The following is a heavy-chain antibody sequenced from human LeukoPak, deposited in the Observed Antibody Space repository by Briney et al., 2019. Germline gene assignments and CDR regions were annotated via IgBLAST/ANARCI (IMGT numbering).Heavy chain of an antibody. J-gene: IGHJ4*02. Sequence: GGTLRLSCAASGFTFSSYSMNWVRQAPGKGLEWVSYITGSLSTIYYADSVKGRFTISRDNAKNSVYLQMNSLRLEDTAVYYCARTGLGMYSFDYWGQGILVTVSS. CDR2: ITGSLSTI. V-gene: IGHV3-48*01. CDR1: GFTFSSYS. D-gene: IGHD3/OR15-3a*01. CDR3: ARTGLGMYSFDY.